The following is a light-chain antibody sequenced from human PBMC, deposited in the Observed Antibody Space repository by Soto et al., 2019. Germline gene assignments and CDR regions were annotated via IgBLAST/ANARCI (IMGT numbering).Light chain of an antibody. J-gene: IGKJ5*01. CDR3: QQYNNWLIT. CDR1: QSVSGN. Sequence: EIVVTQSPATLSVSPGERATLSCRASQSVSGNLAWYQQKPGQAPRLLIYGASTRATGIPARFSGSGSGTEFTLTISSLQSEDFAVYYCQQYNNWLITFGQGTRLEIK. V-gene: IGKV3-15*01. CDR2: GAS.